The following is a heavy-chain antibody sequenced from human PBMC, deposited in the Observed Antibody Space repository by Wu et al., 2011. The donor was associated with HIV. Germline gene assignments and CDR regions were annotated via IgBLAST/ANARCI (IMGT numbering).Heavy chain of an antibody. Sequence: VRLEQSGAEVKKPGASVRVSCKTSGYTFTNSGVTWVRQAPGQGLEWMGWISAFNGDTNYAHKFQGRVTMTTDASTSTAYMELRNLKSDDTAIYYCARDGRGTSDFWGQGTLVTVSS. CDR3: ARDGRGTSDF. J-gene: IGHJ4*02. CDR2: ISAFNGDT. CDR1: GYTFTNSG. V-gene: IGHV1-18*01. D-gene: IGHD2-2*01.